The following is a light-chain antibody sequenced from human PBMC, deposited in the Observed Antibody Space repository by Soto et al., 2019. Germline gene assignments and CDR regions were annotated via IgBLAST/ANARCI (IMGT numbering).Light chain of an antibody. V-gene: IGKV3-20*01. CDR3: QQFSSYPLT. CDR2: GAS. Sequence: EIVLTQSPGTLSLTPGERATLSCRASQSVSSSYLAWYQQKPGQAPRLLIYGASSRATGIPDRFRGGGSGTDFTLTISRLEPEDFAVYYCQQFSSYPLTFGGGTKVDIK. CDR1: QSVSSSY. J-gene: IGKJ4*01.